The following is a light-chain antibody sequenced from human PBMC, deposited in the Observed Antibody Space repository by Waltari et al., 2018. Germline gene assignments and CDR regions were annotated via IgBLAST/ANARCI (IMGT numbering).Light chain of an antibody. CDR2: NDV. CDR1: SSNVGSTV. CDR3: ASWDDRLDAYV. J-gene: IGLJ1*01. Sequence: QSVLTQPPSASGTPGQRVIIPCSGSSSNVGSTVVTWYHQLPGTAPNLLIFNDVDRPSGVPDRFSGSRSATSASLAISGLQSDDESTYYCASWDDRLDAYVFGTGTRVTVL. V-gene: IGLV1-44*01.